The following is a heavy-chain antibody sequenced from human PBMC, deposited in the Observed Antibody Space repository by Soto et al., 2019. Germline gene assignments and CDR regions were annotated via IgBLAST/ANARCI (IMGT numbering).Heavy chain of an antibody. CDR2: ISGRGGSS. CDR3: ARDRVAAANGNCCNWFDP. J-gene: IGHJ5*02. D-gene: IGHD6-13*01. V-gene: IGHV3-23*01. CDR1: GFTFSSYA. Sequence: PGGSLRLSCAASGFTFSSYAMSWVLQAPGKGLEWVSAISGRGGSSNYAGSVEGRFTISRDNSKNTLFLKMNSLRAEDTAVYYCARDRVAAANGNCCNWFDPWGQGTLVTVSS.